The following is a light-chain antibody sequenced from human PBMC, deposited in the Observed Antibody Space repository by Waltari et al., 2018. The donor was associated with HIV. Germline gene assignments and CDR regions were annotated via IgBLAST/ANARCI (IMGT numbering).Light chain of an antibody. CDR2: KAS. J-gene: IGKJ2*01. Sequence: DIQMTQSPSTLSASVGARVTITCRASQNIDTWFDLYQQKPGKAPKLLIAKASDLESGVPSRISGSGVGTEFTLTISSLQPDDFATYYCQQYTIYSYTFGQGTKLEI. CDR3: QQYTIYSYT. CDR1: QNIDTW. V-gene: IGKV1-5*03.